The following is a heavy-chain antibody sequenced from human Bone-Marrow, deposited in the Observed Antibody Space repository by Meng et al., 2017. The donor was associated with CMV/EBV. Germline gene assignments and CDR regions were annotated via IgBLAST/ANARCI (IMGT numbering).Heavy chain of an antibody. Sequence: GESLKISCAASGFTFSSYAMHWVRQAPGKGLEWVAVISYDGSNKYYADSVKGRFTISRDNSKNTLYLQMNSLRAEDTAVYYCAKLRSSSGYYDSDFDYWGQGTLVTVSS. CDR1: GFTFSSYA. CDR3: AKLRSSSGYYDSDFDY. J-gene: IGHJ4*02. V-gene: IGHV3-30*04. D-gene: IGHD3-22*01. CDR2: ISYDGSNK.